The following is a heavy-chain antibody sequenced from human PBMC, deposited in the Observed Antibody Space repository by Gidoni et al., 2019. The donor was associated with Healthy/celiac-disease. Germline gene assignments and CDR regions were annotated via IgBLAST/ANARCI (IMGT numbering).Heavy chain of an antibody. CDR2: IKSKTDGGTT. V-gene: IGHV3-15*01. Sequence: KAWMSWVRQAPGKGLEWVGRIKSKTDGGTTDYAAPVKGRFTISRDDSKNTLYLQMNSLKTEDTAVYYCTTDPLRIPTIDYWGQGTLVTVSS. CDR3: TTDPLRIPTIDY. J-gene: IGHJ4*02. CDR1: KAW. D-gene: IGHD2-21*01.